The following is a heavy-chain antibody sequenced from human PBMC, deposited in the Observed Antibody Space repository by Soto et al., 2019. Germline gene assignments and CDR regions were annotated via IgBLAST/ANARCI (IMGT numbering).Heavy chain of an antibody. CDR1: GGSISSNY. CDR2: VYNSGST. V-gene: IGHV4-59*01. CDR3: ARYRREAVAGYTLDN. D-gene: IGHD6-13*01. J-gene: IGHJ4*02. Sequence: SETLSLTCTVSGGSISSNYWTWIRQPPGKGLEWIGYVYNSGSTNYNPSLKSRVTISEDTSKSQFSLKVNSMTAADTAVYYCARYRREAVAGYTLDNWGQGIWVTVSS.